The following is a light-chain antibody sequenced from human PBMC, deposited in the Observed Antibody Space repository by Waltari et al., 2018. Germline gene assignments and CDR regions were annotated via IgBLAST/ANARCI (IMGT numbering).Light chain of an antibody. V-gene: IGLV1-40*01. CDR2: GNS. J-gene: IGLJ2*01. CDR1: SSTIGAGHD. CDR3: QSYDSSLSVV. Sequence: QSVLTQPPSVSGAPGQRVTIPGTGSSSTIGAGHDVPWYQQLPGTAPKLLIYGNSNRPSGVPDRFSGSKSGTSASLAITGLQAEDEADYYCQSYDSSLSVVFGGGTKLTVL.